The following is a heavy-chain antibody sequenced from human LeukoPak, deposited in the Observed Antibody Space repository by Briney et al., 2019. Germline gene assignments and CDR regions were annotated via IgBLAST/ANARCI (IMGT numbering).Heavy chain of an antibody. J-gene: IGHJ2*01. V-gene: IGHV4-39*01. D-gene: IGHD3-22*01. CDR1: GGSVSSGSYY. Sequence: TSETLSLTCTVSGGSVSSGSYYWGWIRQPPGKGLEWIGSIYYTRSTYYNPSLKSRVTISVDTSKNQFSLKLTSVTAADTAVYYCARGVTMIVVVIHDWYFDLWGRGTLVTVSS. CDR2: IYYTRST. CDR3: ARGVTMIVVVIHDWYFDL.